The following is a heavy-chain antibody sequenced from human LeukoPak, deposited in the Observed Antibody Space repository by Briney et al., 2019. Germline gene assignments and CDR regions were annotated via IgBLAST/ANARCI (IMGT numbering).Heavy chain of an antibody. D-gene: IGHD3-10*01. CDR1: GGSLSSGGYY. J-gene: IGHJ6*02. CDR2: IYYSGST. CDR3: ARDKRYYGSGSTNYYYYYGMDV. V-gene: IGHV4-31*03. Sequence: PSETLSLTCTVSGGSLSSGGYYWSWIRQHPGKGLEWIGHIYYSGSTYYNLSLKSRVTISVDTSKNQFSLKLSSVTAADTAVYYCARDKRYYGSGSTNYYYYYGMDVWGQGTTVTVSS.